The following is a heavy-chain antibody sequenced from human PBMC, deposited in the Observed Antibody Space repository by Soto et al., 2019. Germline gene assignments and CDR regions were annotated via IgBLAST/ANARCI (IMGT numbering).Heavy chain of an antibody. Sequence: QVPLVQSGAEVKKPGASVKVSCKASGYTFTSYGISWVRQAPGQGLEWMGWISAYNGNTNYAQKLQGRVTMTTDTSTSTAYMELRSLRADDTAVYYCARDQGYCSSTSCRWFDPWGQGTLVTVSS. CDR2: ISAYNGNT. J-gene: IGHJ5*02. V-gene: IGHV1-18*01. D-gene: IGHD2-2*01. CDR3: ARDQGYCSSTSCRWFDP. CDR1: GYTFTSYG.